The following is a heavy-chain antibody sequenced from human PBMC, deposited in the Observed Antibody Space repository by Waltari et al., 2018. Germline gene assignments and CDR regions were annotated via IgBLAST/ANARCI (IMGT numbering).Heavy chain of an antibody. CDR3: ARDLAARPDYYYYGMDV. J-gene: IGHJ6*02. CDR2: IYYSGST. D-gene: IGHD6-6*01. CDR1: GGSISSYS. Sequence: QVQLQESGPGLVKPSETLSLTCPVSGGSISSYSWSWIRPPPGKGLEWIGYIYYSGSTNYNPSLKSRVTISVDTSKNQFSLKLSSVTAADTAVYYCARDLAARPDYYYYGMDVWGQGTTVTVSS. V-gene: IGHV4-59*01.